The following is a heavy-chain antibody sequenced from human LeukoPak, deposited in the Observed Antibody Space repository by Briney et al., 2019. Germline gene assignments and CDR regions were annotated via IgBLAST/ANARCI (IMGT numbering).Heavy chain of an antibody. J-gene: IGHJ6*03. CDR3: ARVRKDIQSMVRGQNYYYYYMDV. D-gene: IGHD3-10*01. Sequence: PGGSLRLSCAASGFTFSSYSMNWVRQAPGKGLEWVSSISSSSSYIYYADSVKGRFTISRDNAKNSLYLQMTSLRAEDTAVYYCARVRKDIQSMVRGQNYYYYYMDVWGKGTTVTISS. CDR1: GFTFSSYS. CDR2: ISSSSSYI. V-gene: IGHV3-21*01.